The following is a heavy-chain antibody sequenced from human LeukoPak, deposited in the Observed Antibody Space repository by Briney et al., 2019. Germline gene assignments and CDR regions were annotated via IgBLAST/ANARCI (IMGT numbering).Heavy chain of an antibody. Sequence: GGSLRLSCAASGFTFSSYWMSWVRQAAGKGLEWVANIKQDGSEKYYVDSVKGRFTISRDNAKNSLYLQMNSLRAEDTAVYYCARLSYSSGWYVPNDYWGQGTLVTVSS. CDR2: IKQDGSEK. V-gene: IGHV3-7*01. J-gene: IGHJ4*02. D-gene: IGHD6-19*01. CDR3: ARLSYSSGWYVPNDY. CDR1: GFTFSSYW.